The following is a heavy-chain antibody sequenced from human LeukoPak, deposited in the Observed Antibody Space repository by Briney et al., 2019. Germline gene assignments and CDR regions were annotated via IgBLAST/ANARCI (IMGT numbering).Heavy chain of an antibody. J-gene: IGHJ4*02. CDR2: ISAYNGNT. D-gene: IGHD1-7*01. V-gene: IGHV1-18*01. Sequence: ASVKVSCKASGYTFTSYGISWVRQAPGQGLEWMGWISAYNGNTNYAQKLQGRVTMTTDTSTSTAYMELRSLRSDDTAVYYCARDIPRHWNYEGVRNDYWGQGTLVTVSS. CDR3: ARDIPRHWNYEGVRNDY. CDR1: GYTFTSYG.